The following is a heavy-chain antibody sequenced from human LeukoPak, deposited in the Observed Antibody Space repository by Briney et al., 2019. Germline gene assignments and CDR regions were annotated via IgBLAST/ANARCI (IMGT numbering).Heavy chain of an antibody. CDR3: ARERVAAAGNYYYYGMDV. Sequence: SETLSLTCTVSGXSISSGGYYWSWIRQHPGKGLEWIGYIFYSGSTYYNSSLKSRVTISVDTSKNQFSLKLSSVTAADTAVYYCARERVAAAGNYYYYGMDVWGQGTTVTVSS. CDR1: GXSISSGGYY. V-gene: IGHV4-31*03. D-gene: IGHD6-13*01. J-gene: IGHJ6*02. CDR2: IFYSGST.